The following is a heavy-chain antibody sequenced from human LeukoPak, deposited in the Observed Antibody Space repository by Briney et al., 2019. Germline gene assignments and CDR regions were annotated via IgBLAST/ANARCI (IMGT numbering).Heavy chain of an antibody. CDR3: AKLNCSGSSCYQFDC. CDR2: INGSGGST. Sequence: PGGSLRLSCAASGFTFSNYAMSWVRQAPGKGLEWVSGINGSGGSTFYADSVKGRFTISRDNSKNTLYLQMNSLRAEDTAVYYCAKLNCSGSSCYQFDCWGQGTLVTVSS. D-gene: IGHD2-15*01. J-gene: IGHJ4*02. V-gene: IGHV3-23*01. CDR1: GFTFSNYA.